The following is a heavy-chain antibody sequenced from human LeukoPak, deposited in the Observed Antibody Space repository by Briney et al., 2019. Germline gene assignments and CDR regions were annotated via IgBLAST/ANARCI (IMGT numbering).Heavy chain of an antibody. J-gene: IGHJ5*02. V-gene: IGHV3-48*02. Sequence: PGGSLRLSCAASGFTFSSYSMNWVRQAPGKGLEWVSYISSSSSTIYYADSVKGRFTISRDNAKNSLYLQMNSLRDEDTAVYYCARDPSPTWIQLWREGGWFDPWGQGTLVTVSS. CDR1: GFTFSSYS. D-gene: IGHD5-18*01. CDR2: ISSSSSTI. CDR3: ARDPSPTWIQLWREGGWFDP.